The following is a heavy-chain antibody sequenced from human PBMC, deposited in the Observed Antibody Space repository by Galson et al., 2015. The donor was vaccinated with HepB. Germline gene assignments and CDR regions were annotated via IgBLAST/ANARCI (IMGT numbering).Heavy chain of an antibody. J-gene: IGHJ2*01. CDR3: AKDPLDYGSETLRYFDL. V-gene: IGHV3-23*01. D-gene: IGHD3-10*01. CDR2: ISGSGGST. CDR1: GFTFSSYA. Sequence: SLRLSCAASGFTFSSYAMSWVRQAPGKGLEWVSAISGSGGSTYYADSVKGRFTISRDNSKNTLYLQMNSLRAEDTAVYYCAKDPLDYGSETLRYFDLWGRGTLVTVSS.